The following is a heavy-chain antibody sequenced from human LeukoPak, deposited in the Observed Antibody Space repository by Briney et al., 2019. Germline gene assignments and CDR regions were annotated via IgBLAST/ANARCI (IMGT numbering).Heavy chain of an antibody. D-gene: IGHD3-9*01. CDR3: ARIDYDILTGYTPI. CDR1: GFTFSSYS. J-gene: IGHJ4*02. Sequence: PGGSLRLSCAASGFTFSSYSMTWVRQAPGKGLEWVSSISSSSSYIYYADSVKGRFTISRDNAKNSLYLQMNSLRAEDTAVYYCARIDYDILTGYTPIWGQGTLVTVSS. V-gene: IGHV3-21*01. CDR2: ISSSSSYI.